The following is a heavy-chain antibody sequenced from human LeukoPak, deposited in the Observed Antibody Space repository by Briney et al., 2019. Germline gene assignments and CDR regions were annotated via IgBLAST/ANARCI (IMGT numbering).Heavy chain of an antibody. V-gene: IGHV3-73*01. CDR1: GFTFSGSA. Sequence: AGGSLRLSCAASGFTFSGSAMHWVRQASGKGLEWVGRIRSKANSYATAYAASVKGRFTISRDDSKNTAYLQMNSLKTEDTAVYYCTRRIELAEMATISGLFDYWGQGTLVTVSS. J-gene: IGHJ4*02. D-gene: IGHD5-24*01. CDR2: IRSKANSYAT. CDR3: TRRIELAEMATISGLFDY.